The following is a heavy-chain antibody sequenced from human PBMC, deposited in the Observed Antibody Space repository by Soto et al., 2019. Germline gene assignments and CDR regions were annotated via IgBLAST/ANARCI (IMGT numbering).Heavy chain of an antibody. V-gene: IGHV1-2*02. CDR1: AYAMPSQY. CDR2: INPNSGGT. D-gene: IGHD5-12*01. CDR3: SRGAVRIVASLFH. Sequence: SSVKVSRKGAAYAMPSQYIHWVRQAPRQEQEWMGWINPNSGGTNYAQKFQGRVTMTRDTSISTAYMELSRLISDDTAVYYCSRGAVRIVASLFHCALGALVT. J-gene: IGHJ1*01.